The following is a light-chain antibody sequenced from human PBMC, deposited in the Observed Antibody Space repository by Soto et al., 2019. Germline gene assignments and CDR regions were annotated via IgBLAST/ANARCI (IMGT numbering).Light chain of an antibody. V-gene: IGKV3D-20*01. J-gene: IGKJ4*01. CDR3: QQYDNSAPLS. Sequence: EIVLTQSPATLSLSPGDRATLSCGASQGVRSSYVAWYQQKAGLAPRLLVYDGSSRASGIPDRFSGSGSGTDFTLSIGRLEPIAFAVYYCQQYDNSAPLSFGGGTKVEMK. CDR2: DGS. CDR1: QGVRSSY.